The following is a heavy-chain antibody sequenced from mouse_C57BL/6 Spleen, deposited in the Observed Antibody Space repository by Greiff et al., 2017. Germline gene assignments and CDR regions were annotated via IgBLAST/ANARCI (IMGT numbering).Heavy chain of an antibody. V-gene: IGHV1-82*01. D-gene: IGHD2-4*01. CDR1: GYAFSSSW. CDR3: AREGLRLYAMDY. J-gene: IGHJ4*01. Sequence: VQLQQSGPELVKPGASVKISCKASGYAFSSSWMNWVKQRPGKGLEWIGRIYPGDGDTNYNGKFKGKATLTADKSSSTAYMQLSSLTSEDSAVYFCAREGLRLYAMDYGGQGTSVTVSS. CDR2: IYPGDGDT.